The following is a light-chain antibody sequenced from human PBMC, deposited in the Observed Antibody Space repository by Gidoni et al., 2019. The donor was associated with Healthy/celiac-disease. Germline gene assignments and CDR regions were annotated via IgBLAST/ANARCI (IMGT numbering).Light chain of an antibody. CDR1: SLRSYY. J-gene: IGLJ2*01. CDR3: NSRDSSGNLLV. V-gene: IGLV3-19*01. Sequence: SSELTQDPAVSVALGQTVRITCQGDSLRSYYASWYQQKPGQAPVLVIYGKNNRPSRIPDRFSGSSSGNTASLTITGAQAEDEADCYCNSRDSSGNLLVFGGGTKLTVL. CDR2: GKN.